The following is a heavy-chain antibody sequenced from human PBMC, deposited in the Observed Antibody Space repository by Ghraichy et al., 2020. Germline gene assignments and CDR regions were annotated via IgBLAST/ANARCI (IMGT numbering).Heavy chain of an antibody. CDR2: LDSSGRTI. J-gene: IGHJ4*02. Sequence: GESLNISCAASGFIFTNYYMSWVRQAPGKGLEWISYLDSSGRTIYYADSVKGRFTTSRDNAQKSLYLQMNSLRTEDTALYYCARGLRDDGDKAVYFDYWGQGTLVTVSS. D-gene: IGHD4-17*01. CDR1: GFIFTNYY. V-gene: IGHV3-11*01. CDR3: ARGLRDDGDKAVYFDY.